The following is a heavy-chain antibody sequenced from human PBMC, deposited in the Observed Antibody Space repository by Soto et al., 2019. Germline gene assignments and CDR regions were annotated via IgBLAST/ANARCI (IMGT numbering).Heavy chain of an antibody. CDR2: INAGNGNT. CDR3: ARDRPQGIAVDY. CDR1: GYTFTSYA. Sequence: ASVKVSCKASGYTFTSYAMHWVRQAPGQRLEWMGWINAGNGNTKYSQKFQGRVTITRDTSASTAYVELSSLRSEDTAVYYCARDRPQGIAVDYWGQGTLVTVSS. J-gene: IGHJ4*02. D-gene: IGHD6-19*01. V-gene: IGHV1-3*01.